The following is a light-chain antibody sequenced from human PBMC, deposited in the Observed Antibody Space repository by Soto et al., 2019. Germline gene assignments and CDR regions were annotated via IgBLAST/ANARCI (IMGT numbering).Light chain of an antibody. Sequence: DIVMTQSPLSLPVTPGEPASISCRSSQSLLHTKGYNYLDWYLQKPGQSPQLLIYLGFNRASGVPDRFSGSGSGTDFTLKISRVEAEDVGVYYCMQALQTPLTFGGGTKVEIK. CDR2: LGF. V-gene: IGKV2-28*01. CDR1: QSLLHTKGYNY. J-gene: IGKJ4*01. CDR3: MQALQTPLT.